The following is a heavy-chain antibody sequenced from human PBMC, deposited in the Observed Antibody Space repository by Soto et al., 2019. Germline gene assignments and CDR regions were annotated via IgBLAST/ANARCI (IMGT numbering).Heavy chain of an antibody. V-gene: IGHV4-59*08. J-gene: IGHJ4*02. Sequence: QVQLQESGPGLVKPSETLSLTCTVSGGSISSYYWSWIRQPPGKGLEWIGYIYYSGSTNYNPSLTSRVTISVATSKIQFSLKLSSVTAADTAVYYCARRYGGTFDYWGQGTLVTVSS. D-gene: IGHD2-15*01. CDR1: GGSISSYY. CDR3: ARRYGGTFDY. CDR2: IYYSGST.